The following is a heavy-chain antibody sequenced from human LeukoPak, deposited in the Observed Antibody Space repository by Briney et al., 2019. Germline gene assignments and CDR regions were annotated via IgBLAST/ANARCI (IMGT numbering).Heavy chain of an antibody. CDR3: ATDLSGRHDY. Sequence: GGSLRLSCAASGFTFSAYWMHWVRQTPGKGLVWVSRIDTEGNTINYADSVKGRFTISRDNAGDTLYLQMNSLRAEDTGVYYCATDLSGRHDYWGQGTLVTVSS. J-gene: IGHJ4*02. D-gene: IGHD5-12*01. CDR2: IDTEGNTI. V-gene: IGHV3-74*01. CDR1: GFTFSAYW.